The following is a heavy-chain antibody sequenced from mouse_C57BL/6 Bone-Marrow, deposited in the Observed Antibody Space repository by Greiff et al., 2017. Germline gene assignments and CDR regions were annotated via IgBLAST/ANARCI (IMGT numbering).Heavy chain of an antibody. J-gene: IGHJ2*01. CDR2: IWRGGST. V-gene: IGHV2-5*01. D-gene: IGHD2-1*01. CDR1: GFSLTSYG. CDR3: AKSRGPGNFYYFDY. Sequence: VMLVESGPGLVQPSQSLSITCTVSGFSLTSYGVHWVRQSPGNGLEWLGVIWRGGSTDYNAAFMSRLSITKDNAKSQVFFKMNSLQADDTAIYYCAKSRGPGNFYYFDYWGKGTTRTVSS.